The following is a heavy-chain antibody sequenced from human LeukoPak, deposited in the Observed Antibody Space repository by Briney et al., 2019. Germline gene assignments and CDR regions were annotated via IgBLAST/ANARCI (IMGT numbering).Heavy chain of an antibody. D-gene: IGHD1-26*01. CDR1: DASVDTFSYY. CDR3: ARRGTYWFDY. J-gene: IGHJ4*02. V-gene: IGHV4-31*11. Sequence: KPSETLSLTCAVSDASVDTFSYYWSWLRQLPGKGLEWIGYIHSSGSTYFNPSLKGQFTISIDTSKNLFSLGVRSVTAADTAVYYCARRGTYWFDYWGQGILVTVSS. CDR2: IHSSGST.